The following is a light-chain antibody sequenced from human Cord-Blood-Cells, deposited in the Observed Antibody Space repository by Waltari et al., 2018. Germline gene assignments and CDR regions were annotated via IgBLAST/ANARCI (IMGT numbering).Light chain of an antibody. J-gene: IGLJ1*01. CDR3: CSYAGSSSYV. V-gene: IGLV2-23*01. CDR2: EGS. CDR1: SSDVGSYNI. Sequence: QSALTHPASVSGSPGTSITISCTGTSSDVGSYNIVSWYQQHPGKAPKLMIYEGSKRPSGVSNRFSGSKSGNTASLTISGLQAEDEADYYCCSYAGSSSYVFGTGTKVTVL.